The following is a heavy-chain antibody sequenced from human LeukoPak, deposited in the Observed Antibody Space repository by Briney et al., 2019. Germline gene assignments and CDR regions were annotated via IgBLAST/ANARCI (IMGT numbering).Heavy chain of an antibody. D-gene: IGHD2-2*01. CDR3: ARGRGYCSSTSCYGYFQH. V-gene: IGHV1-8*01. CDR1: GYTFTSYD. CDR2: MNPNSGNT. J-gene: IGHJ1*01. Sequence: ASVKVSCKASGYTFTSYDINWVRQATGQGLEWMGWMNPNSGNTGYAQKFQGRVTMTRDTSISTAYMELSRLRSDDTAVYYCARGRGYCSSTSCYGYFQHWGQGTLVTVSS.